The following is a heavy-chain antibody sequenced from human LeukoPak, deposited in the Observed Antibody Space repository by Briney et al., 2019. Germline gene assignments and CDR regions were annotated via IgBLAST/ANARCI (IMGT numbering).Heavy chain of an antibody. V-gene: IGHV3-21*01. CDR2: ISSSSSYI. CDR1: GFTFSSYS. Sequence: PGGSLRLSCAASGFTFSSYSMNWVRQAPGKGLEWVSSISSSSSYIYYADSVKGRFTISRDNAKNSLYLQMNSLGAEDTAVYYCAREPRYCSSTSCYTIDYWGQGTLVTVSS. J-gene: IGHJ4*02. D-gene: IGHD2-2*02. CDR3: AREPRYCSSTSCYTIDY.